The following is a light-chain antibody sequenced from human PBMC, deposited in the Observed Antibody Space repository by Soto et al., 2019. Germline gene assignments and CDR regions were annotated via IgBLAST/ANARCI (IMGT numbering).Light chain of an antibody. Sequence: EIVLTQSPGTLSLSPGERATLSCRASQSVSTGYLAWFQQKPGQAPRLLIYGVSSRATGIPDRFSGSGSGTDFTLTISRLEPEDFAVYYWQQYSNSPVTFGGGTKVEIK. J-gene: IGKJ4*01. CDR2: GVS. CDR3: QQYSNSPVT. CDR1: QSVSTGY. V-gene: IGKV3-20*01.